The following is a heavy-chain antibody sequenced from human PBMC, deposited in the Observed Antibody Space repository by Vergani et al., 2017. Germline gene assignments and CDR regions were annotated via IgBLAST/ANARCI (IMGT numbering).Heavy chain of an antibody. J-gene: IGHJ4*02. CDR1: GFSVTTSGVG. CDR2: LYGNDEK. V-gene: IGHV2-5*01. CDR3: AHTNTLI. D-gene: IGHD2-15*01. Sequence: QITLKESGPTQVKPTQTLTLTCTFSGFSVTTSGVGVGWIRQPPRKALEWLALLYGNDEKYYSPSLNDRLTITKDTSKNQVVLTMANMDPVDTATYYCAHTNTLIWGQGTLVTVSS.